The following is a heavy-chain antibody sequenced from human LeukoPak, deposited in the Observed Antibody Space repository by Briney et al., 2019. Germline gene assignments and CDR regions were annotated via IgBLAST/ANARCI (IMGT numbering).Heavy chain of an antibody. CDR2: IHYTGST. CDR3: ARAPRNNWFDP. CDR1: GGSISSFY. V-gene: IGHV4-59*01. Sequence: PSETLSLTCTVSGGSISSFYWSWIRQPPGKGLEWIGYIHYTGSTNYNPSLKSRVTISVDTSKNQFSLKLSSVTAADTAVYYCARAPRNNWFDPWGQGTLVTVSS. J-gene: IGHJ5*02.